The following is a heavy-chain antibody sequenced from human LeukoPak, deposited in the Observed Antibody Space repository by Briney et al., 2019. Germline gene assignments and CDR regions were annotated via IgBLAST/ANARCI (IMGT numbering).Heavy chain of an antibody. CDR2: IYPGDSDT. CDR1: GYSFTSYW. V-gene: IGHV5-51*01. J-gene: IGHJ4*02. D-gene: IGHD6-13*01. Sequence: GESLKISCKGSGYSFTSYWIGWVRQMPGKGLEWMGIIYPGDSDTRYSPSSQGQVAISADKSISTAYLQWSSLKASDTAMYYCARSYISSLVDFDYWGQGTLVTVSS. CDR3: ARSYISSLVDFDY.